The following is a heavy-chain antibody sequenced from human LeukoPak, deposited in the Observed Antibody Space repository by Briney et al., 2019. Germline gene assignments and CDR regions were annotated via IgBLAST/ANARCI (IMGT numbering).Heavy chain of an antibody. CDR2: ISGGGGST. CDR3: AKGSGDYIDYFNN. CDR1: GFTFSSYA. J-gene: IGHJ4*02. Sequence: PEGSLRLSCAASGFTFSSYAMSWVRQAPGKGLEWVSSISGGGGSTYYADSVKGRFTISRDNSKNTLYLQMNSLRAEDTAVYYCAKGSGDYIDYFNNWGQGTLVTVSS. D-gene: IGHD4-17*01. V-gene: IGHV3-23*01.